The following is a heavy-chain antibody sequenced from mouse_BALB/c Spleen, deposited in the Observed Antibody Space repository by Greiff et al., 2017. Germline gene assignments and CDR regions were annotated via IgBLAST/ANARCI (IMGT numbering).Heavy chain of an antibody. CDR1: GFTFSDYY. J-gene: IGHJ4*01. D-gene: IGHD1-1*01. V-gene: IGHV5-4*02. CDR2: ISDGGSYT. CDR3: ARDTATVVATDAMDY. Sequence: EVHLVESGGGLVKPGGSLKLSCAASGFTFSDYYMYWVRQTPEKRLEWVATISDGGSYTYYPDSVKGRFTISRDNAKNNLYLQMSSLKSEDTAMYYCARDTATVVATDAMDYWGQGTSVTVSS.